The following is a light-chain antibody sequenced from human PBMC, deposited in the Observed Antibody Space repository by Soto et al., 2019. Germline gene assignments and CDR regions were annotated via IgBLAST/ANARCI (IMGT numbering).Light chain of an antibody. CDR3: QQYNKWPRT. J-gene: IGKJ1*01. CDR1: QSVITN. Sequence: DIVLPQSPATLSVSPGERATLSSRASQSVITNLAWYTTTHGQAPRIIIYGASTRAAIIPARLSGSGSGKEFTLTISSLQSEELAVDYGQQYNKWPRTFGQGTKVDIK. CDR2: GAS. V-gene: IGKV3-15*01.